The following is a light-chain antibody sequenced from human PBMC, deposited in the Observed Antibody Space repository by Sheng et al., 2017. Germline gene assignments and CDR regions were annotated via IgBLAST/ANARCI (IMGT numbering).Light chain of an antibody. J-gene: IGKJ1*01. CDR2: AAY. V-gene: IGKV3-20*01. Sequence: EIVLTQSPGTLSLSPGERATLSCRASQTLSSDSLAWYQHKPGQVPRLLIYAAYSRATGIPDRFGGSGSGTDFTLTISRLQPEDSAVYYCQQYEHSPAFGQGTKVEIK. CDR1: QTLSSDS. CDR3: QQYEHSPA.